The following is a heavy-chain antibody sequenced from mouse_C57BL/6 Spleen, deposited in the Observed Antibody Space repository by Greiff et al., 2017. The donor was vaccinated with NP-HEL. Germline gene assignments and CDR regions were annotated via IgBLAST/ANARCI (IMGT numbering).Heavy chain of an antibody. D-gene: IGHD1-1*01. CDR3: ARGYYYGSSDEGAMDY. CDR2: INPSSGYT. CDR1: GYTFTSYT. Sequence: VQLQQSGAGLARPGASVKMSCKASGYTFTSYTMHWVKQRPGQGLEWIGYINPSSGYTKYNQKFKDKATLTADKSSSTAYMQLSSLTSEDSTVYYCARGYYYGSSDEGAMDYWGQGTSVTVSS. J-gene: IGHJ4*01. V-gene: IGHV1-4*01.